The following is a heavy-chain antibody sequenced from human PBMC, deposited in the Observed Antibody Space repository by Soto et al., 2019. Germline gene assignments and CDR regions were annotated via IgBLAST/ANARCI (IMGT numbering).Heavy chain of an antibody. CDR3: ARDFNSEKSLYFDY. D-gene: IGHD5-18*01. Sequence: GASVKVSCKASGGTFSSYAISWVRQAPGQGLEWMGGIIPIFGTANYAQKFQGRVTITADESTSTAYMELSSLRSEDTAVYYCARDFNSEKSLYFDYWGKGTLVTVS. V-gene: IGHV1-69*13. CDR1: GGTFSSYA. CDR2: IIPIFGTA. J-gene: IGHJ4*02.